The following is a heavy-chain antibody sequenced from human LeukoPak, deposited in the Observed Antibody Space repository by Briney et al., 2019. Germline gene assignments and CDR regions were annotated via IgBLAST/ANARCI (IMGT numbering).Heavy chain of an antibody. Sequence: PSETLSLTCTVSGGSISPNYWSWLRQPPGKGLEWIGYIHYTGTTRYNPSLNGRVTISVETSKNQFSLKLRYVTATDTAVYYCARGAGWYGSWGQGTLVAVSS. V-gene: IGHV4-59*01. J-gene: IGHJ5*01. CDR3: ARGAGWYGS. CDR1: GGSISPNY. CDR2: IHYTGTT.